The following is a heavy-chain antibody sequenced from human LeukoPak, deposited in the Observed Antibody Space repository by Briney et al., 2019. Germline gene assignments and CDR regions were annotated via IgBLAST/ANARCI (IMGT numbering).Heavy chain of an antibody. Sequence: GGSLRLSCAASGFTFTIYAMSWVRQAPGKGLEWVSAISGSGTDTYYADSVKGRFTISRDSSENTLYLQMNSLRVEDTAVYYCVTTQTFDYWGQGTQVTVSS. J-gene: IGHJ4*02. V-gene: IGHV3-23*01. CDR3: VTTQTFDY. CDR1: GFTFTIYA. CDR2: ISGSGTDT.